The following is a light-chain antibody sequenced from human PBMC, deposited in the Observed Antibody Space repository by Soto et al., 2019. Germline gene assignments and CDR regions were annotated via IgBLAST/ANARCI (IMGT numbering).Light chain of an antibody. V-gene: IGKV1D-12*01. J-gene: IGKJ4*01. CDR1: QGISSW. Sequence: DIQMTQSPSSVSASVGDRVTITRRASQGISSWLGWYQQKPGKAPKLLIYAASSLQSGVPSRFSGSGSGTDFTLTISSLQAEDFATYYCQQANSFPFTFGGGTKVEIK. CDR3: QQANSFPFT. CDR2: AAS.